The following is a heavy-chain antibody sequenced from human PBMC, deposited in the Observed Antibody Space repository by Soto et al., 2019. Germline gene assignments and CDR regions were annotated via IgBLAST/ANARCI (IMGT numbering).Heavy chain of an antibody. D-gene: IGHD3-3*01. J-gene: IGHJ6*02. CDR3: ARQYYDFWSGYKSYGMDV. Sequence: PVGSLRLSCAASGFTFSIYSMNWVRHAPGKGLEWVSSISSSSSYIYYADSVKGRFTISRDNAKNSLYLQMNSLRAEDTAVYYCARQYYDFWSGYKSYGMDVWGQGTTVTVSS. V-gene: IGHV3-21*01. CDR1: GFTFSIYS. CDR2: ISSSSSYI.